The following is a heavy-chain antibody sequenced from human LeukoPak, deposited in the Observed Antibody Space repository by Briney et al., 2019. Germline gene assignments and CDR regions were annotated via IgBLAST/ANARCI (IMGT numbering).Heavy chain of an antibody. CDR1: GYTFIGYY. V-gene: IGHV1-2*02. D-gene: IGHD6-6*01. J-gene: IGHJ4*02. CDR3: ARVLPYSRSSN. Sequence: ASVKVSCKASGYTFIGYYMHWVRQAPGQGLEWMGWINPNSGVTKYAQKFQGRVTMSRDTSISTADMELSRLRYDGTAVYYCARVLPYSRSSNWGQGTLVTVSS. CDR2: INPNSGVT.